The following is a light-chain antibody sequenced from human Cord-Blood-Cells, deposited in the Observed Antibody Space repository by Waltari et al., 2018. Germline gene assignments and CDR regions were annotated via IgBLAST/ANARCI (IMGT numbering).Light chain of an antibody. V-gene: IGLV2-14*01. CDR2: DVS. J-gene: IGLJ7*01. Sequence: QSALTQPASVSGSPGQSITISCTGTSSDVGGYNYVSWYQQHPGKAPKLMIYDVSNRPSGFSNHFSGSKSGNTASLTISGLQAEDEADYYCSSYTSSSHAVFGGGTQLTVL. CDR3: SSYTSSSHAV. CDR1: SSDVGGYNY.